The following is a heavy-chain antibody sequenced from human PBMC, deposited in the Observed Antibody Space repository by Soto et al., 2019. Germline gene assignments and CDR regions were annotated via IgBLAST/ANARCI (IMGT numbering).Heavy chain of an antibody. CDR3: ARGGCSSTSCYTRNWFDP. Sequence: PSETLSLTCAVYGGSFSGYYWSWIRQPPGKGLEWIGEINHSGSTNYNPPLKSRVTISVDTSKNQFSLKLSSVTAADTAVYYCARGGCSSTSCYTRNWFDPWGQGTLVTVSS. CDR2: INHSGST. CDR1: GGSFSGYY. D-gene: IGHD2-2*02. J-gene: IGHJ5*02. V-gene: IGHV4-34*01.